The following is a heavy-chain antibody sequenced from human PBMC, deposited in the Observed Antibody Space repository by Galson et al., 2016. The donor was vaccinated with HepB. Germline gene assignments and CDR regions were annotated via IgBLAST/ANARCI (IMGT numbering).Heavy chain of an antibody. CDR3: ARHERLLSWFDP. D-gene: IGHD5-12*01. J-gene: IGHJ5*02. V-gene: IGHV4-39*01. CDR1: GGSISSNSYY. CDR2: SYYVGYT. Sequence: ATLFSSCTASGGSISSNSYYLGWIREPPGKGLEWIGSSYYVGYTYYNPSLKSRVIISIDTSNNRVSLKLRSVTAADTAVYYCARHERLLSWFDPWGQGSLVTVSS.